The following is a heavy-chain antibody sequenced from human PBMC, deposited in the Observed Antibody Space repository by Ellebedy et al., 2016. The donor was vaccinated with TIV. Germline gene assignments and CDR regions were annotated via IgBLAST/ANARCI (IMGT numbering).Heavy chain of an antibody. V-gene: IGHV6-1*01. CDR3: ARDPRYCGDGSCYAFDY. D-gene: IGHD2-15*01. J-gene: IGHJ4*02. CDR2: TYYRSKWYN. Sequence: SETLSLTXAISGDSVSSNSAAWNWIRQSPSRGLEWLGRTYYRSKWYNDYAVSVKSRITISPDTSQNQFSLQLNSVTPEDTAVYYCARDPRYCGDGSCYAFDYWGQGTLVTVSS. CDR1: GDSVSSNSAA.